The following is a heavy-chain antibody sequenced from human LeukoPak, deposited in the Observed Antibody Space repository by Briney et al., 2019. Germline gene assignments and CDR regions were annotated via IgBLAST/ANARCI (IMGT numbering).Heavy chain of an antibody. Sequence: TSETLSLTCTVSGGSISSSAYHWGWIRQPPGKGLEWIGSIHIGGSTYYNPSFKSRVTISVDTSKNQFSLNLSSVTAADTAVYYCAKSGGSGLIDYWGQGTLVTVSS. V-gene: IGHV4-39*01. CDR3: AKSGGSGLIDY. CDR2: IHIGGST. J-gene: IGHJ4*02. D-gene: IGHD1-26*01. CDR1: GGSISSSAYH.